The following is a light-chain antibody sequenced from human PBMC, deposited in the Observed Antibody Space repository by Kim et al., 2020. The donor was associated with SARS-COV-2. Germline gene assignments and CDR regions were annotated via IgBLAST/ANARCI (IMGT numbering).Light chain of an antibody. CDR1: QSVPSNY. J-gene: IGKJ4*01. CDR2: GAS. Sequence: LCPGERATLSCRASQSVPSNYLAWYQHKAGEAPRLLIYGASFKATGIPDRFSGSGSGTDFTLTISRLEPEDFAVYFCQQYGSSLLTFGGGTKVDIK. V-gene: IGKV3-20*01. CDR3: QQYGSSLLT.